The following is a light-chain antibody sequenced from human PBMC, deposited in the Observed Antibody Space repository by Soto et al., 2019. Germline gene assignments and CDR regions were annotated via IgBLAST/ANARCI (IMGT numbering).Light chain of an antibody. V-gene: IGKV1-5*01. CDR3: QQYFIYST. CDR1: QSISSW. J-gene: IGKJ1*01. CDR2: DAS. Sequence: SPSSLAAKIQSRVTITFRASQSISSWLAWYQQKPGKAPKLLIYDASSLESGVPSRFSGSGSGTEFTITISSLQPDDFATYYCQQYFIYSTCGQGGKVDIK.